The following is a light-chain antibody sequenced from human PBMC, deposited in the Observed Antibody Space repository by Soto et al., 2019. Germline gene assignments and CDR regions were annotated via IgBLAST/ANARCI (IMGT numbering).Light chain of an antibody. CDR1: QSISSW. CDR3: QQYNHYWT. CDR2: KES. V-gene: IGKV1-5*03. J-gene: IGKJ1*01. Sequence: DIQMTQSPSTLSASIGDRVTITCRASQSISSWLAWYQQKPGKPPKLLIYKESSLESGVPSRFSGSGSGTEFTLTISSLQPDDFATYYCQQYNHYWTFGQGTNVEIK.